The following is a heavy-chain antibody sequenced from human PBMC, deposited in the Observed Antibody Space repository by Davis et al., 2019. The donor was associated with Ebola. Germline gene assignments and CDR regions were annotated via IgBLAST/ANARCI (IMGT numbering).Heavy chain of an antibody. CDR1: GGSVSSGSYY. V-gene: IGHV4-61*01. J-gene: IGHJ6*02. Sequence: MPGGSLRLSCTVSGGSVSSGSYYWSWIRQPPGKGLEWIGYIYYSGSTNYNPSLKSRLTISVDTSKNQFALKLSSVTAADTAVYYCARAGFYYYYGMDVWGQGTTVTVSS. CDR2: IYYSGST. CDR3: ARAGFYYYYGMDV.